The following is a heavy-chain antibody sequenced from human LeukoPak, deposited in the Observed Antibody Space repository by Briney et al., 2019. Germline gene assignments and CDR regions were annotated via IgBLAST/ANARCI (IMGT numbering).Heavy chain of an antibody. CDR1: GGSISSSSYY. J-gene: IGHJ4*02. Sequence: PSETLSLTCTVSGGSISSSSYYWGWIRQPPGKGLEWIGSIYYSGSTYYNPSLKSRVTISVDTSKNQFSLKLSSVTAADTAVYYCASGPALKFSGYGPFDYWGQGTLVTVSS. CDR2: IYYSGST. D-gene: IGHD5-12*01. CDR3: ASGPALKFSGYGPFDY. V-gene: IGHV4-39*01.